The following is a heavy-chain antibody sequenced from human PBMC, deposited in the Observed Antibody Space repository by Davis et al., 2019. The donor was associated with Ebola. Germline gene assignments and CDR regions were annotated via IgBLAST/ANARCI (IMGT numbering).Heavy chain of an antibody. CDR2: IYYSGST. CDR3: ARVGCSCGSCYHGLDY. CDR1: GGSISSYY. V-gene: IGHV4-59*05. D-gene: IGHD2-15*01. J-gene: IGHJ4*02. Sequence: SETLSLTCTVSGGSISSYYWSWIRQPPGKGLEWIGSIYYSGSTYYNPSLKSRVTISVDTSKNQFSLKLSSVTAADTAVYYCARVGCSCGSCYHGLDYWGQGTLVTVSS.